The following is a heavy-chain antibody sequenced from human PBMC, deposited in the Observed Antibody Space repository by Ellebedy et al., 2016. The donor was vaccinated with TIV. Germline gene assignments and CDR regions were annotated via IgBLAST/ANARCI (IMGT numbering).Heavy chain of an antibody. J-gene: IGHJ4*02. CDR3: ARAEIIAVAGTDLLAQGQEDY. CDR2: INHSGST. D-gene: IGHD6-19*01. V-gene: IGHV4-38-2*02. Sequence: SETLSLTCTVSGYSISSGYYWGWIRPPPGKGLEWIGEINHSGSTYYNPSLKSRVTISVDTSKNQFSLKLSSVTAADTAVYYWARAEIIAVAGTDLLAQGQEDYWGQGTLVTVSS. CDR1: GYSISSGYY.